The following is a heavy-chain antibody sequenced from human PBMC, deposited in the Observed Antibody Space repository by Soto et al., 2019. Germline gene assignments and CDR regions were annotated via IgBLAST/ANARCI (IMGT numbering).Heavy chain of an antibody. V-gene: IGHV4-39*01. J-gene: IGHJ4*02. D-gene: IGHD3-3*01. Sequence: QLQLQESGPGLVKPSETLSLTCTVSGGSISSSSYYWGWIRQPPGKGLEWIGSIYYSGSTYYNPSLKSRVTISVDTSKNQFCLKLSSVTAADTAVYYCARRHRITTFGVVTQDYWGQGTLVTVSS. CDR1: GGSISSSSYY. CDR2: IYYSGST. CDR3: ARRHRITTFGVVTQDY.